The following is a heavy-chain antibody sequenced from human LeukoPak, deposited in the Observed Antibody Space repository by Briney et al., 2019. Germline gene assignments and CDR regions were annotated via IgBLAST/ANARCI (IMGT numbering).Heavy chain of an antibody. D-gene: IGHD2-15*01. CDR1: GRSISSGGYY. CDR3: ARVQLAAPYWYFDL. V-gene: IGHV4-31*03. CDR2: IYYSGST. J-gene: IGHJ2*01. Sequence: SETLSLTCTVSGRSISSGGYYWSWLRQHPGKGLEWIGYIYYSGSTYYNPSLKSRVTISVDTSKNQFSLKLSSVTAADTAVYYCARVQLAAPYWYFDLWGRGTLVTVSS.